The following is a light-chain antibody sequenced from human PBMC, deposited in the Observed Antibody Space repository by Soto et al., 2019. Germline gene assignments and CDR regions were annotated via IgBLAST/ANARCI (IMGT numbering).Light chain of an antibody. CDR2: DVT. Sequence: QSALPQPGTVSGSPGQSITFSSTETRSGVGGYNYVSWYQQHPGKAPKLMIYDVTNRPSGVSNRFSGSKSGNTASLTISGLQADDEADYYCSSYTSSTTPYVFGAGTRGTVL. CDR3: SSYTSSTTPYV. V-gene: IGLV2-14*01. CDR1: RSGVGGYNY. J-gene: IGLJ1*01.